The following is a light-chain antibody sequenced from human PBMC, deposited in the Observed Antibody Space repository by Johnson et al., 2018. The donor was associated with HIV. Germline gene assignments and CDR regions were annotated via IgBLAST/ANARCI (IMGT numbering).Light chain of an antibody. CDR2: DNN. J-gene: IGLJ1*01. V-gene: IGLV1-51*01. CDR3: GTWGSGLSAGHG. CDR1: NSNIGNNY. Sequence: QSVLTQPPSVSAAPGQKVTISCSGSNSNIGNNYVSWYQQFPGTAPKLLIYDNNKRPSGIPDRISGSKSGTSATLGISGLQTGDEADYYCGTWGSGLSAGHGFGTGTKVTVL.